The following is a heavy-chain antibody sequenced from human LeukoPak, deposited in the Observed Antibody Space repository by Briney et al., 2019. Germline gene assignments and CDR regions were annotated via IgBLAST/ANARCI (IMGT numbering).Heavy chain of an antibody. CDR1: GYTFSGYY. CDR2: INPDSGGT. D-gene: IGHD6-19*01. J-gene: IGHJ4*02. V-gene: IGHV1-2*02. CDR3: ATDSRGIAVAGYDY. Sequence: ASVKVSCKASGYTFSGYYMHWVRQAPGQGLEWMGWINPDSGGTNYGQNFQGRVTMTRDTAINTAYMELSRLRSDDTAVYYCATDSRGIAVAGYDYWGQGTLVTVSS.